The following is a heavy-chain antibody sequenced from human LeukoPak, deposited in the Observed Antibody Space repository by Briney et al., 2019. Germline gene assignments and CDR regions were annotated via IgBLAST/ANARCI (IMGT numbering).Heavy chain of an antibody. D-gene: IGHD6-13*01. CDR2: TYYRSKWYN. CDR3: IREAPAGRSFDY. V-gene: IGHV6-1*01. Sequence: SQTLSLTCAISGDSVSSNSVTWNWIRQSPSRGLEWLGRTYYRSKWYNDYAVSVKSRIAINPDTSKNQFSLQLNSVTPEDTAVYYCIREAPAGRSFDYWGQGTQVTVSS. CDR1: GDSVSSNSVT. J-gene: IGHJ4*02.